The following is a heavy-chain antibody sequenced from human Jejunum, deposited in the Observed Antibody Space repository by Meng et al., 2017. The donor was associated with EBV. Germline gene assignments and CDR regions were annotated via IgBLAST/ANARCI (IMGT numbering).Heavy chain of an antibody. V-gene: IGHV4-61*01. J-gene: IGHJ4*02. Sequence: GRGLCVLSSPLPHPCLVLWSSLPVVTTTGGWIRSPPGKGREWLVYIYNGGGTNYFPSLRTRVTTSRDTSKNQFPLRRSSVPAAETAMYSCASYLSGRGGVGSWGQGTLVTVSS. D-gene: IGHD1-26*01. CDR3: ASYLSGRGGVGS. CDR1: WSSLPVVTTT. CDR2: IYNGGGT.